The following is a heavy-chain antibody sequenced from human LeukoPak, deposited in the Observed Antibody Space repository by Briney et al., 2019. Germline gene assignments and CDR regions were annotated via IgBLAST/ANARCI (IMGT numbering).Heavy chain of an antibody. CDR3: ARVITGMRDY. D-gene: IGHD1-20*01. CDR1: GGSISSYY. Sequence: SETLSLTCTVSGGSISSYYWSWIRQPPGKGLEWIGYIYYSGSTNYNPSLKSRVTISVDTPKNQFSLKLSSVTAADTAVYYCARVITGMRDYWGQGTLVTVSS. V-gene: IGHV4-59*01. J-gene: IGHJ4*02. CDR2: IYYSGST.